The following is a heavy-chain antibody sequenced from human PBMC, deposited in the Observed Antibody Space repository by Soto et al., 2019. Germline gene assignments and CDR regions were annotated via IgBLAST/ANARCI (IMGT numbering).Heavy chain of an antibody. CDR3: ARGMTMVPPPYYYYYLDV. V-gene: IGHV3-33*03. D-gene: IGHD4-17*01. CDR2: IWYDGNNE. Sequence: QVQLVETGGGVVQPGSSLRLSCAASGFTFSGHGMHWVRQAPGKGLEWVAVIWYDGNNEYYADSVKGRFALSRDNSRDTLSLQMNSLRADDTAVYYCARGMTMVPPPYYYYYLDVWGKGTTVTVSS. CDR1: GFTFSGHG. J-gene: IGHJ6*03.